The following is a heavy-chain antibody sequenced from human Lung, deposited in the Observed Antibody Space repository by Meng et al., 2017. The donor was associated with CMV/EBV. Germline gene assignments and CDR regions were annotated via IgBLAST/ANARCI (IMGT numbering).Heavy chain of an antibody. CDR3: ARVNIVVAPAAPLDV. CDR1: GFTFSSYA. Sequence: GGSXRLSCVVSGFTFSSYAMHWVRQAPGKGLEWVAVISYDGSNKYYADSVKGRFTIDRDNSKNTLYLQMNSLRAEDTAVYYCARVNIVVAPAAPLDVWGQGXTVTVSS. J-gene: IGHJ6*02. V-gene: IGHV3-30-3*01. D-gene: IGHD2-2*01. CDR2: ISYDGSNK.